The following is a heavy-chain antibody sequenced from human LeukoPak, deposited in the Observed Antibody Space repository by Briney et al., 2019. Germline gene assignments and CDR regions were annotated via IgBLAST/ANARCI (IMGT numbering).Heavy chain of an antibody. D-gene: IGHD6-13*01. CDR2: INHSGST. CDR1: GGSFSGYY. CDR3: ARGIAAAGTYYYYYYMDV. V-gene: IGHV4-34*01. J-gene: IGHJ6*03. Sequence: SETLSLTCAVCGGSFSGYYWSWIRQPPGKGLEWIGEINHSGSTNYNPSLKSRVTISVDTSKNQFSLKLSSVTAADTAVYYCARGIAAAGTYYYYYYMDVWGKGTTVTVSS.